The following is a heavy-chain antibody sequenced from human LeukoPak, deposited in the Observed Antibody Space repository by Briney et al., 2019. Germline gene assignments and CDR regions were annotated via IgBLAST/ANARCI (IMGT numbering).Heavy chain of an antibody. Sequence: SETLSLTCTVSGGSISSYYWSWIRQPAGKGLEWIGRIYTSGSTNYNPSLKSRVTMSVDTSKNQFSLKLSSVTAADTAVYYCARYPPPLQGRGSAFDTWGQGTMVTVSS. D-gene: IGHD3-10*01. CDR1: GGSISSYY. J-gene: IGHJ3*02. CDR3: ARYPPPLQGRGSAFDT. CDR2: IYTSGST. V-gene: IGHV4-4*07.